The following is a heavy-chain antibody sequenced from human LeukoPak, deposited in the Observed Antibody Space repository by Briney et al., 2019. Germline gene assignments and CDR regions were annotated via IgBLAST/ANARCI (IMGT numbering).Heavy chain of an antibody. CDR3: ARDSYYYDSSGYYQEDSNDY. CDR1: GFTFSSYS. CDR2: ISSSSSYI. Sequence: GGSLRLSCAASGFTFSSYSMNWVRQAPGKGLEWVSSISSSSSYIYYADSVKGRFTIPRDNAKNSLYLQMNSLRAEDTAVYYCARDSYYYDSSGYYQEDSNDYWGQGTLVTVSS. J-gene: IGHJ4*02. D-gene: IGHD3-22*01. V-gene: IGHV3-21*01.